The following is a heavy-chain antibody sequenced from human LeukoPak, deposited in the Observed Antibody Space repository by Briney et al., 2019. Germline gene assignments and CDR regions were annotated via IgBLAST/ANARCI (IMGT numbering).Heavy chain of an antibody. J-gene: IGHJ4*02. D-gene: IGHD4/OR15-4a*01. CDR2: IYSGGST. CDR3: ARELTLDY. Sequence: ETGGSLRLSCAASGFTVSSNYMSWVRQAPGKGVEWVSVIYSGGSTYYADSVKGRFTISRDNSKNTLYLQMNSLRAEDTAVYYCARELTLDYWGQGTLVTVSS. CDR1: GFTVSSNY. V-gene: IGHV3-66*01.